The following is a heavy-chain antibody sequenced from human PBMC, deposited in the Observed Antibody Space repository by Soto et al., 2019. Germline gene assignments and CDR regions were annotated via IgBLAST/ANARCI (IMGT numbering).Heavy chain of an antibody. CDR3: ARNGVSPYFYYYRDV. V-gene: IGHV1-18*01. CDR1: GYTFTSYG. Sequence: ASVKVSCKASGYTFTSYGISWVRQAPGQGLEWMGWISAYNGNTNYAQKLQGRVTMTTDTSTSTAYMELRSLRSDDTAVYYCARNGVSPYFYYYRDVWGKGTTVTVSS. D-gene: IGHD2-8*01. CDR2: ISAYNGNT. J-gene: IGHJ6*03.